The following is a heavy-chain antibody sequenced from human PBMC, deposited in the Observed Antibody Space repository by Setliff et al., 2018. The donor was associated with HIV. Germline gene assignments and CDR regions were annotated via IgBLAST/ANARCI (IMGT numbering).Heavy chain of an antibody. V-gene: IGHV4-59*01. CDR1: GVSFSGDY. J-gene: IGHJ4*02. CDR3: AREKYGDKFDY. CDR2: IYYSGST. Sequence: SETLSLTCAVSGVSFSGDYWSWIRQPPGKGLEWIGYIYYSGSTNYNPSLKSRVTISVDTSKNQFSLKLSSVTAADTAMYYCAREKYGDKFDYWGQGTLVTVSS. D-gene: IGHD2-8*01.